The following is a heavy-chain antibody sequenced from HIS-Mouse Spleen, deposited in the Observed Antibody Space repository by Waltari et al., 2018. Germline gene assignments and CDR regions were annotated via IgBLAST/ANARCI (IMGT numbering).Heavy chain of an antibody. D-gene: IGHD5-12*01. Sequence: EVQLVESGGGLVQPGGSLRLSCAASGFTFSSVWLSWVRQAPGKGLEWVANIKQDGSEKYYVDSVKGRFTISRDNAKNSLYLQMNSLRAEDTAVYYCARERRGPGWFDPWGQGTLVTVSS. J-gene: IGHJ5*02. V-gene: IGHV3-7*01. CDR2: IKQDGSEK. CDR3: ARERRGPGWFDP. CDR1: GFTFSSVW.